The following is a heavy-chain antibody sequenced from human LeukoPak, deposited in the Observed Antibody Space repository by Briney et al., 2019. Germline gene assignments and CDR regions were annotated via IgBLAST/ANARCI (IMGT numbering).Heavy chain of an antibody. D-gene: IGHD3-22*01. Sequence: SETLSLTCAVSGGSISGYYWSWIRQPAGKGLEWIGHIYTSGSTIDNPSLKSRGTLSVDTSKNQFSLKLTSVTAADTAVYYCARAQYYYDYIDYWGQGTLVTVSS. J-gene: IGHJ4*02. CDR2: IYTSGST. V-gene: IGHV4-4*07. CDR1: GGSISGYY. CDR3: ARAQYYYDYIDY.